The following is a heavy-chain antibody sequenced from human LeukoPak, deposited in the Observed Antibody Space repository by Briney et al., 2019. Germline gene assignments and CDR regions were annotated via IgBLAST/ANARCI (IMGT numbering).Heavy chain of an antibody. CDR2: IYTSGST. CDR3: AREGPYDSSGPNFDY. CDR1: GGSISSGSYY. V-gene: IGHV4-61*02. J-gene: IGHJ4*02. Sequence: SQTLSLTCTVSGGSISSGSYYWSWIRQPAGKGLEWIGRIYTSGSTNYNPSLKSRVTISVDTSKNQFSLKLSSVTAADTAVYYCAREGPYDSSGPNFDYWGQGTLVTVSS. D-gene: IGHD3-22*01.